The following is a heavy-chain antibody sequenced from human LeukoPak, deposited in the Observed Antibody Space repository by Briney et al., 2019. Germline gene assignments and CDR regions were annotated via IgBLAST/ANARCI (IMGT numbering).Heavy chain of an antibody. V-gene: IGHV4-4*08. CDR2: IYTSGVT. Sequence: PSETLSLPCTVSVDSISRYYWSWIRQPPGKGLEGIGHIYTSGVTNYGTSLKSRVTISVYTSKNQFSLKLSSVTAADTAVYYCARVALTYVPEAFDIWGQGTMVTVSS. D-gene: IGHD3-16*01. J-gene: IGHJ3*02. CDR3: ARVALTYVPEAFDI. CDR1: VDSISRYY.